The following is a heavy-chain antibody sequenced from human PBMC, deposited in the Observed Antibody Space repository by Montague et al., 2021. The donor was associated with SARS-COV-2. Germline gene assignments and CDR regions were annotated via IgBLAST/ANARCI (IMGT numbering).Heavy chain of an antibody. CDR1: GDSMSSNNW. CDR3: ATVFGGCSATSCYLYN. J-gene: IGHJ4*02. Sequence: SETLSLTCAVSGDSMSSNNWWTWVRQSPGKGLEWIGEIHHIVGTXXNPSLKSRVSISVGKSRNQFSLNLNSVTAADTAFYYCATVFGGCSATSCYLYNWGRGTLVTVSS. V-gene: IGHV4-4*02. CDR2: IHHIVGT. D-gene: IGHD2-2*01.